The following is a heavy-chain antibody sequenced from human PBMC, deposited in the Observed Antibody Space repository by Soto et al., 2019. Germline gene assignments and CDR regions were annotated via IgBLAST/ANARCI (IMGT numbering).Heavy chain of an antibody. D-gene: IGHD5-18*01. Sequence: VHLVESGGDLVQPGRSLRLSCSGSGFIFGDYTLTWIRQAPGKGLEWVGLIKTEANGGTPEYAASVKGRFTISRDDSKSIAYLQMNSLDIEDRTVYYCRGYGHYYGKDVWGQGTTVAVSS. CDR1: GFIFGDYT. J-gene: IGHJ6*02. V-gene: IGHV3-49*03. CDR3: RGYGHYYGKDV. CDR2: IKTEANGGTP.